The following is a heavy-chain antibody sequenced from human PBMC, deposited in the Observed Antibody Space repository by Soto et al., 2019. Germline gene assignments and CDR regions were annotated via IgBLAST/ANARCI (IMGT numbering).Heavy chain of an antibody. Sequence: PGGSLRLSCVAYGFTFSDYGIHWVRQAPDKGLEWVAVVWFDGSIQYYGDSVKGRFTISRDNSNNTVDLQMNNLRAEDTAVYYCARVDFGGNSYYFDYWGQGTPVTVSS. CDR1: GFTFSDYG. CDR3: ARVDFGGNSYYFDY. J-gene: IGHJ4*02. D-gene: IGHD1-7*01. CDR2: VWFDGSIQ. V-gene: IGHV3-33*01.